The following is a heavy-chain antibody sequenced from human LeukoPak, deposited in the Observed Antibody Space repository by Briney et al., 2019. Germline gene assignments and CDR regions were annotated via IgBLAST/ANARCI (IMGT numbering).Heavy chain of an antibody. J-gene: IGHJ4*02. CDR1: GYTFTGYY. D-gene: IGHD4-17*01. V-gene: IGHV1-2*02. CDR3: ARENYYGDSRALDY. CDR2: INPNSGGT. Sequence: ASVTVSCKASGYTFTGYYMHWVRQAPGQGLEWMGWINPNSGGTNYAQKFQGRVTITRDTSISTAYMELSRLRSDDTAVYYCARENYYGDSRALDYGGQGTLVTVSS.